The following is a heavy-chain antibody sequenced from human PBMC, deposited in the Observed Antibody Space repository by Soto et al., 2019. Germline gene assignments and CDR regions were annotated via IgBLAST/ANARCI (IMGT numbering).Heavy chain of an antibody. CDR1: GFTFSNYA. CDR3: AKDSPVVAATSDF. V-gene: IGHV3-23*01. Sequence: GGSLRLSCPASGFTFSNYAMNWVRQAPGKGLEWVSRISGSGGDTYYADSVKGRFTISRDNSKNTLFLQMNSLRADDTAKYYCAKDSPVVAATSDFWGQGTLVTVSS. D-gene: IGHD2-15*01. J-gene: IGHJ4*02. CDR2: ISGSGGDT.